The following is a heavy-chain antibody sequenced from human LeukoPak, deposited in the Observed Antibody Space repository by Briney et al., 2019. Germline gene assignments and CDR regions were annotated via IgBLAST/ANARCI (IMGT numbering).Heavy chain of an antibody. CDR1: GFTFSDYY. J-gene: IGHJ4*02. CDR3: ARARARTLSNYFVY. V-gene: IGHV3-11*01. Sequence: GGSLRLSCAASGFTFSDYYMSWIRQAPGKGLEWVSYISSSGSTIYYADSVKGRFTISRDNAKNSLYLQMNSLRAEDTAVYYCARARARTLSNYFVYWGQGTLVTVSS. D-gene: IGHD1-14*01. CDR2: ISSSGSTI.